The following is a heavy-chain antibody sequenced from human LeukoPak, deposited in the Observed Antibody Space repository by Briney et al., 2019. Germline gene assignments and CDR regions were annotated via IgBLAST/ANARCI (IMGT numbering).Heavy chain of an antibody. J-gene: IGHJ4*02. CDR2: ISGSGGST. CDR3: AKVRQYCSSTSCYKYYFDY. V-gene: IGHV3-23*01. Sequence: PGGSLRLYCAASGFTFSSYAMSWVRQAPGKGLEWVSAISGSGGSTYYADSVKGRFTISRDNSKNTLYLQMNSLRAEDAAVYYCAKVRQYCSSTSCYKYYFDYWGQGTLVTVSS. D-gene: IGHD2-2*02. CDR1: GFTFSSYA.